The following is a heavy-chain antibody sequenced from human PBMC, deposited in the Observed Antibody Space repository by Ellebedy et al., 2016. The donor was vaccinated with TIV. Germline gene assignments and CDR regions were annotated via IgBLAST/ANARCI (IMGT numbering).Heavy chain of an antibody. J-gene: IGHJ4*02. D-gene: IGHD5-18*01. V-gene: IGHV3-33*01. CDR2: IWYDGSNK. CDR1: GFTFSSYG. CDR3: ARLRGYSYGYGDY. Sequence: GESLKISCAASGFTFSSYGMHWVRQAPGKGLEWVAVIWYDGSNKYYADSVKGRFTISRDNSKNTLYLQMNSLRAEDTAVYYCARLRGYSYGYGDYWGQGTLVTVSS.